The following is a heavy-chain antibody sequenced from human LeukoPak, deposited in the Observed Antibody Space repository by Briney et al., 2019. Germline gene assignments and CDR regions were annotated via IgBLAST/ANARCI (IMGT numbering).Heavy chain of an antibody. CDR3: AKEPASQSSFDY. J-gene: IGHJ4*02. V-gene: IGHV3-30*02. Sequence: GGSLRLSCAASGFTFSSYGMHWVRQAPGKGLEWVAFIRYDGSNKYYADSVKGRFTISRDNSKNTLYLQMNSLRAEDTAVYYWAKEPASQSSFDYWGQGTLVTVP. CDR1: GFTFSSYG. CDR2: IRYDGSNK.